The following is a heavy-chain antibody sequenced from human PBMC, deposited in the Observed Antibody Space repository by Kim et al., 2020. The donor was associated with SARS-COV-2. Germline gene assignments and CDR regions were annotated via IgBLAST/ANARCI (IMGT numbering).Heavy chain of an antibody. CDR1: GYTFTNYV. Sequence: ASVNVSCKASGYTFTNYVINWVRQAPGQGLEWMGWIVTKTGNPMYAQGFTGRFVFSLDTSVSTTYLQISSLKTEDTAVYYCVRWNNMGGSGWFDPWGQGTLVIVSS. V-gene: IGHV7-4-1*02. CDR2: IVTKTGNP. CDR3: VRWNNMGGSGWFDP. D-gene: IGHD6-25*01. J-gene: IGHJ5*02.